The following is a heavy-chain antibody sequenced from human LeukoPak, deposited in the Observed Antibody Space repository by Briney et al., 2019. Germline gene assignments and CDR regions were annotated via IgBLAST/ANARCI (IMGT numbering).Heavy chain of an antibody. Sequence: GGSLRLSCAASGFTFSSYWMHWVRQAPGKWRVWVSRINNDGSSTSYADSVKGRFTISRDDAKNTLYLQMNSLRAEDTAVYYCARVWSYYYFDYWGQGALVTVSS. V-gene: IGHV3-74*01. J-gene: IGHJ4*02. D-gene: IGHD2-8*02. CDR2: INNDGSST. CDR3: ARVWSYYYFDY. CDR1: GFTFSSYW.